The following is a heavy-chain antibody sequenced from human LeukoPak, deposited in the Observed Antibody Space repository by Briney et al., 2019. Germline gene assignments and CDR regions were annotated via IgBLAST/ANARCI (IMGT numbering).Heavy chain of an antibody. Sequence: SETLSLTCTVSGGSISSGSYYWGWIRQPPGKGLEWIGTIHYSGSTYYNPSLESRVTRSVDTSKNQFSLKLSSVTAADTAVYYCARHAGSSGYPSSFDYWGQGTLVTVSS. D-gene: IGHD3-22*01. CDR3: ARHAGSSGYPSSFDY. CDR2: IHYSGST. J-gene: IGHJ4*02. V-gene: IGHV4-39*01. CDR1: GGSISSGSYY.